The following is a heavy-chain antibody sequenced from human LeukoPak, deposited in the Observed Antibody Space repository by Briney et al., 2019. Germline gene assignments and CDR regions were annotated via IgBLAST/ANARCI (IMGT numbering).Heavy chain of an antibody. V-gene: IGHV3-30*18. Sequence: GGSLRLSCAASGFTFSSYGMHWVRQAPGKGLEWVAVISYDGSNKYYADSVKGRFTISRDNSKNTLYLQMNSLRAEDTAVYYCAKDPGYDSSGYYSHYWGQGTLVTVSS. J-gene: IGHJ4*02. CDR3: AKDPGYDSSGYYSHY. D-gene: IGHD3-22*01. CDR1: GFTFSSYG. CDR2: ISYDGSNK.